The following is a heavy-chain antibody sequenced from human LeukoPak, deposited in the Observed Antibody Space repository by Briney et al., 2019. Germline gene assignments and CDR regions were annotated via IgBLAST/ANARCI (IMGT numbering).Heavy chain of an antibody. Sequence: ASVKVSCKASGYTFTSYYMHWVRQAPGQGLEWMGIINPSGGSTSYAQKFQGRVTMTRDTSTSTVYMELSSLRSEDTAVCYCARDCSGRDSSGYQDGFDYWGQGTLVTVSS. D-gene: IGHD3-22*01. V-gene: IGHV1-46*01. J-gene: IGHJ4*02. CDR2: INPSGGST. CDR1: GYTFTSYY. CDR3: ARDCSGRDSSGYQDGFDY.